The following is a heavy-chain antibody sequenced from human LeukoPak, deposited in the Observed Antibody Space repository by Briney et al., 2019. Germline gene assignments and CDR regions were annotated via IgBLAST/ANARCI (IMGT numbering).Heavy chain of an antibody. CDR2: IKQDGSEK. CDR1: GFTFSSYW. CDR3: ARGGIVVVPAAIPSEGDY. J-gene: IGHJ4*02. Sequence: GGSLRLPCAASGFTFSSYWMSWVRQAPGKGLEWVANIKQDGSEKYYVDSVKGRFTISRDNAKNSLYLQMNSLRAEDTAVYYCARGGIVVVPAAIPSEGDYWGQGTLVTVSS. D-gene: IGHD2-2*02. V-gene: IGHV3-7*01.